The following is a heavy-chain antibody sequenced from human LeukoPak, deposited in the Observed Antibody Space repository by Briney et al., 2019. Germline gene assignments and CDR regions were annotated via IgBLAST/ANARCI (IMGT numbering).Heavy chain of an antibody. CDR2: VYASGTT. J-gene: IGHJ4*02. Sequence: ASETLSLTCSVSGGSISNYFWSWIRQPAGRGLEWIGRVYASGTTNYNPSLQSRVAMSLDTSKNQFSLNLSSVTAADTAVYFCSRSRGRGYSDSWGQGTLVTVSS. CDR3: SRSRGRGYSDS. CDR1: GGSISNYF. V-gene: IGHV4-4*07. D-gene: IGHD6-25*01.